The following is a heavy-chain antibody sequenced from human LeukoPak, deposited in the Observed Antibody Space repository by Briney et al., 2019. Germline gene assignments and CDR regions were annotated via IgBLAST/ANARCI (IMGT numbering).Heavy chain of an antibody. Sequence: GGSLRLSCAASGFTFSSYSMNWVRQAPGKGLEWVSSISSSSSYIYYADSVKGRFTISRDNAKNSLYLQMNSLRAEDTAVCYCARNTMIVVTDAFDIRGQGTMVTVSS. CDR2: ISSSSSYI. CDR3: ARNTMIVVTDAFDI. CDR1: GFTFSSYS. J-gene: IGHJ3*02. D-gene: IGHD3-22*01. V-gene: IGHV3-21*01.